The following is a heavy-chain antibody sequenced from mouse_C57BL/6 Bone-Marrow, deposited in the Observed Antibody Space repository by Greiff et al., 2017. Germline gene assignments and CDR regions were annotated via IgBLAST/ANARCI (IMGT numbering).Heavy chain of an antibody. D-gene: IGHD2-12*01. V-gene: IGHV14-4*01. Sequence: EVQLQESGAELVRPGASVKLSCTASGFNIKDDYMHWVKQRPEQGLEWIGWIDPENGDTEYASKFQGKATITADTSSNPAYLQLSSLTSEDTAVYYCTTLRRGYWYFDVWGTGTTVTVSS. CDR3: TTLRRGYWYFDV. CDR1: GFNIKDDY. CDR2: IDPENGDT. J-gene: IGHJ1*03.